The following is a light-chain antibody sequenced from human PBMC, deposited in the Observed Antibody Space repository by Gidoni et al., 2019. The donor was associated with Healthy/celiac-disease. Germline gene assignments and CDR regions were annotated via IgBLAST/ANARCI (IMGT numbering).Light chain of an antibody. Sequence: DIVLTPSPATLSLSPGAVATLSCRASQSVSSYFAWYQQKPGQAPRLLIYDASNRATGLPARFSGSGAGTDFTLTISSLEPEDFAVYYCQQRSNWPPITFGQGTRLEIK. CDR3: QQRSNWPPIT. CDR2: DAS. J-gene: IGKJ5*01. CDR1: QSVSSY. V-gene: IGKV3-11*01.